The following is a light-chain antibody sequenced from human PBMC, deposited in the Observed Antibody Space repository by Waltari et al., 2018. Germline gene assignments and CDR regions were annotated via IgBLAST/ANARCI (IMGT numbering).Light chain of an antibody. Sequence: QSALTQPASVSGSPGQSITISCTGTSSDVSAYDFVAWYQQHPGKAPKLMMYDVSNRPSGVSNRFSGSKSGNTASLTISGLQAEDEADYYCSSYTSSITVMFGGGTKVTVL. CDR1: SSDVSAYDF. CDR2: DVS. CDR3: SSYTSSITVM. J-gene: IGLJ3*02. V-gene: IGLV2-14*01.